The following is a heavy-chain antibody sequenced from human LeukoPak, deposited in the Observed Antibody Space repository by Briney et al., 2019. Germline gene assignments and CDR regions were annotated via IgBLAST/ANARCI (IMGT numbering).Heavy chain of an antibody. J-gene: IGHJ4*02. Sequence: SGTLSLTCTVSGGSISSYYWSWIRQPPGKGLEWIGYMYYSGSTNYNPSLKSRVTISVDTSKNQFSLNLSSVTAADTAVYSCARALMVRGAVTFDYWGQGTLVTVSS. CDR3: ARALMVRGAVTFDY. CDR2: MYYSGST. V-gene: IGHV4-59*01. CDR1: GGSISSYY. D-gene: IGHD3-10*01.